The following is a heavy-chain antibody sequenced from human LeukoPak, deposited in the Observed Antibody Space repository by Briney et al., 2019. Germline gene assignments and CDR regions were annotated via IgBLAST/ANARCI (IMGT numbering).Heavy chain of an antibody. D-gene: IGHD2/OR15-2a*01. J-gene: IGHJ6*03. V-gene: IGHV1-69*05. CDR3: ARDRPPLLGVEDYYYYYMDV. CDR2: IIPIFGTA. Sequence: ASVKVSCKASGGTFSSYAISWVRQALGQGLEWMGRIIPIFGTANYAQKFQGRVTITTDESTSTAYMELSSLRSEDTAVYYCARDRPPLLGVEDYYYYYMDVWGKGTTVTVSS. CDR1: GGTFSSYA.